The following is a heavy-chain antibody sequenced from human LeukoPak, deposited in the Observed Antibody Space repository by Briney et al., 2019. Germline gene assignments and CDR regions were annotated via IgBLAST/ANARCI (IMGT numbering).Heavy chain of an antibody. Sequence: GASVKVSCKASGYTFTSYYMHWVRQAPGQGLEWMGIINHSGGSTSYAQKFQGRVTMTRDTSTSTVYMELSSLRSEDTAVYYCARDVNPTRYSSSWLFDYWGQGTLVTVSS. CDR1: GYTFTSYY. CDR3: ARDVNPTRYSSSWLFDY. J-gene: IGHJ4*02. D-gene: IGHD6-13*01. CDR2: INHSGGST. V-gene: IGHV1-46*01.